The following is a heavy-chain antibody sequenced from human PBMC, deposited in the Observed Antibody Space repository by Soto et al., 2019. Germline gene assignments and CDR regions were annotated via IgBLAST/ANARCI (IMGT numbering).Heavy chain of an antibody. V-gene: IGHV3-23*01. CDR1: GFTFGGYA. Sequence: GGSLRLSCAASGFTFGGYAMSWVRQAPGKGLEWVSSISGNGAAIYYADSVKGRFTISRDNAKNSLYLQMNSLRDEDTAVYYCATLVTSYYYGMDVWGQGTTVTVSS. D-gene: IGHD4-4*01. J-gene: IGHJ6*02. CDR3: ATLVTSYYYGMDV. CDR2: ISGNGAAI.